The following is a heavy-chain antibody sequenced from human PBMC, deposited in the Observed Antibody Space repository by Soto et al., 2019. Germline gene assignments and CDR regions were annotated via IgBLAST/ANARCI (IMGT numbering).Heavy chain of an antibody. V-gene: IGHV1-8*01. D-gene: IGHD4-17*01. Sequence: QVQVGQSRAEVKKPGASVKVSCKTSRYTFTEYDINWVRQAPGQGLEYMGWVSPENRNAGYAPQFRGRVSMTADTSINTVYLELTTLTYEDTAVYYCEVTTGYWGQGTMVTVSS. J-gene: IGHJ4*02. CDR2: VSPENRNA. CDR1: RYTFTEYD. CDR3: EVTTGY.